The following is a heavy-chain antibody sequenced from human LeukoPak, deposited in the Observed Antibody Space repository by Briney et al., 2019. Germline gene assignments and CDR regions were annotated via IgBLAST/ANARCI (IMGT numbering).Heavy chain of an antibody. CDR1: GGSISSYY. J-gene: IGHJ4*02. Sequence: PSETLSLTCTVSGGSISSYYWSWIRQPPGKGLEWIGYIYYSGSTNYNPSLKSRVTISVDTSKNQFSLKLSSVTAADTAVYYCARGGPIYCSGGSCYTNYYFDYWGQGTLVTVSS. V-gene: IGHV4-59*01. D-gene: IGHD2-15*01. CDR3: ARGGPIYCSGGSCYTNYYFDY. CDR2: IYYSGST.